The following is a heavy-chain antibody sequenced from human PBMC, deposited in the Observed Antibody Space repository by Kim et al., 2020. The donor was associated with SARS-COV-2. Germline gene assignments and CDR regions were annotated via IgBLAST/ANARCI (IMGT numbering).Heavy chain of an antibody. Sequence: ASVKVSCKVSGYTLTELSMHWVRQAPGKGLEWMGGFDPEDGETIYAQKFQGRVTMTEDTSTDTAYMELSSLRSEDTAVYYCATAPAIAAAGASGYYYGMDVWGQGTTVTVSS. V-gene: IGHV1-24*01. CDR3: ATAPAIAAAGASGYYYGMDV. D-gene: IGHD6-13*01. CDR1: GYTLTELS. J-gene: IGHJ6*02. CDR2: FDPEDGET.